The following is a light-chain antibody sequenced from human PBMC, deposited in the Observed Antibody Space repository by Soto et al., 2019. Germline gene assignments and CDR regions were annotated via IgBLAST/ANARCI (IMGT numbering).Light chain of an antibody. CDR1: QSVSSSY. CDR3: QQYGSSPIT. J-gene: IGKJ4*01. Sequence: EIVLTQSPGTLSLSPGERATLSCRASQSVSSSYLAWYQQKPGQAPRLLIYGASSRATGIPDRISGSGSGTDFTLTISRLEPEDYAVYYYQQYGSSPITFGGGTKVDIK. V-gene: IGKV3-20*01. CDR2: GAS.